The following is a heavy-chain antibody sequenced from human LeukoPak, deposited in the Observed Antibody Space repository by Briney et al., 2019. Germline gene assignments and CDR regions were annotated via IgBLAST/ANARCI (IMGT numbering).Heavy chain of an antibody. V-gene: IGHV3-23*01. CDR2: ITANGGGT. D-gene: IGHD6-13*01. CDR3: AIRYSSSWYPLYYFDY. Sequence: GGSLRLSCAASGFTFGSYAMSWVRQAPGKGLEWVSAITANGGGTYYADSVKGRFTISRDNSKNTLYLQMNSLRADDTAVYYCAIRYSSSWYPLYYFDYWGQGTLVTVSS. J-gene: IGHJ4*02. CDR1: GFTFGSYA.